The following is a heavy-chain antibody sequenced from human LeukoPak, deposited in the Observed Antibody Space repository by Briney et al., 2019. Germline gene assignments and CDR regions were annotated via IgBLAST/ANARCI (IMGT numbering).Heavy chain of an antibody. CDR2: ISYDGSDK. V-gene: IGHV3-30-3*01. Sequence: PGGSLRLSCAASGFTFSSYAMHWVRQAPGKGLEWVAVISYDGSDKHYADSVKGRFTISRDNSKNTLYLQMNSLRAEDTAVYYCARDLPVGYPGYWGQGTLVTVSS. CDR1: GFTFSSYA. J-gene: IGHJ4*02. D-gene: IGHD5-18*01. CDR3: ARDLPVGYPGY.